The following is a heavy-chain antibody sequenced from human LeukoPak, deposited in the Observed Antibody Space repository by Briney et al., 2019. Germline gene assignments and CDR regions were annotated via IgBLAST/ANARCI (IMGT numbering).Heavy chain of an antibody. CDR2: ISSSSYI. J-gene: IGHJ4*02. Sequence: GGSLRLSCAASGFTFSSYSMSWVRQAPGKGLEWVSSISSSSYIYYADSVKGRFTISRDNAKNSLYLQMNSLRAEDTAVYYCALGDILTGYIYWGQGTLVTVSS. CDR1: GFTFSSYS. V-gene: IGHV3-21*01. CDR3: ALGDILTGYIY. D-gene: IGHD3-9*01.